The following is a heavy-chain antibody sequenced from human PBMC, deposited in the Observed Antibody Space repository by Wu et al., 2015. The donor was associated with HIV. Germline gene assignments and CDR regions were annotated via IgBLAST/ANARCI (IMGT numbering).Heavy chain of an antibody. CDR1: GYTFTIYD. D-gene: IGHD6-13*01. CDR3: VTSSNFQNSNRDYYYMDV. CDR2: MNPNSGKT. V-gene: IGHV1-8*01. Sequence: QVQLVQSGAEVKKPGASVKVSCKASGYTFTIYDINWVRQATGQGLEWMGYMNPNSGKTSYAQKFQGRVTMTRDTSIATAFLELRSLRSDDTAVYYCVTSSNFQNSNRDYYYMDVWGKGTTVTVSS. J-gene: IGHJ6*03.